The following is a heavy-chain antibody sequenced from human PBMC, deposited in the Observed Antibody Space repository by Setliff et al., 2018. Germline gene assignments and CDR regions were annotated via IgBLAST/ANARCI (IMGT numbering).Heavy chain of an antibody. CDR1: GYTFRDYG. CDR2: ISAYSGKA. J-gene: IGHJ4*02. D-gene: IGHD2-2*01. Sequence: ASVKVSCKASGYTFRDYGITWVRQAPGQGLEWMGWISAYSGKAYYAQKLQDRATMTTDTSTGTAYLELRSLRSDDTAVYYCSRLVRYCTTTSCQRLSGDEYWGQGTLVTVSS. V-gene: IGHV1-18*01. CDR3: SRLVRYCTTTSCQRLSGDEY.